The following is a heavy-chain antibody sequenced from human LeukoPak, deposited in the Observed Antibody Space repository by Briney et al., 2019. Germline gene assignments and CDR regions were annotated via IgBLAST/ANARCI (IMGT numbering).Heavy chain of an antibody. D-gene: IGHD2-15*01. V-gene: IGHV1-69*05. J-gene: IGHJ5*02. CDR1: GGTFSSYA. CDR3: ASPYCSGDSCPTPKNWFDP. CDR2: IIPIFGTA. Sequence: ASVKVSCKASGGTFSSYAISWVRQAPGQGLEWMGGIIPIFGTANYAQKFQGRVTITTDESTSTAYMELSSLRSEDTAVYYCASPYCSGDSCPTPKNWFDPWGQGTLVTVSS.